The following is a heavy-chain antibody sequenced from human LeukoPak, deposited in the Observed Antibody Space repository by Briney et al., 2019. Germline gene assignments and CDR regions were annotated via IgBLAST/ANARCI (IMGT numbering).Heavy chain of an antibody. Sequence: GGFLRLSRAASGFTFSSYAMHWVRQAPGKGLEWVAVISYDGSNKYYADSVKGRFTISRDNAKNSLYLQMNSLRAEDTAVYYCARENYYDSSGYCGMDVWGQGTTVTVSS. V-gene: IGHV3-30-3*01. D-gene: IGHD3-22*01. J-gene: IGHJ6*02. CDR2: ISYDGSNK. CDR1: GFTFSSYA. CDR3: ARENYYDSSGYCGMDV.